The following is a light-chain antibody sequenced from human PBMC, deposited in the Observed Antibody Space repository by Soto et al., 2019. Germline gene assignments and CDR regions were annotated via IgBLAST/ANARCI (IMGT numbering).Light chain of an antibody. CDR3: QHYNNWPLT. V-gene: IGKV3-15*01. CDR1: QSVSSK. CDR2: RAS. J-gene: IGKJ4*01. Sequence: EIVMTQSPATLSVSPGERATLSCRASQSVSSKLAWYQQKPGQAPRLLIYRASTRATDILARFSGSGSGTEFTLTISSLQSEDFAVYYCQHYNNWPLTFGGGTKVDI.